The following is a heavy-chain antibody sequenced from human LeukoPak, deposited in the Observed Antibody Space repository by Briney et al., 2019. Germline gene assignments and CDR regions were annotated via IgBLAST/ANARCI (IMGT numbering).Heavy chain of an antibody. J-gene: IGHJ4*02. CDR2: ISASGGST. CDR3: TKDSVGTPFVLIDD. CDR1: GFTFDDYA. V-gene: IGHV3-23*01. D-gene: IGHD1-1*01. Sequence: PGGSLRLSCAASGFTFDDYAMHWVRQAPGRGLEWVATISASGGSTHYADSVKGRFTISRDNSKNTLHLQMDTLRTEDTALYYCTKDSVGTPFVLIDDWGQGTLVTVSS.